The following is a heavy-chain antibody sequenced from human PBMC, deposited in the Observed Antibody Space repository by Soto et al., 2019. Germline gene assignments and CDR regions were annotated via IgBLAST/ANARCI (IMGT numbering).Heavy chain of an antibody. CDR3: ARDQPEVVAATSAPSRDDY. CDR1: GGTFSSYA. J-gene: IGHJ4*02. Sequence: ASVKVSCKASGGTFSSYAISWVRQAPGQGLEWMGWITAVNGNTKYSQKFQGRVTITRDTSASTAYMELSSLRSEDTAVYYCARDQPEVVAATSAPSRDDYWGQGTLVTVSS. V-gene: IGHV1-3*01. CDR2: ITAVNGNT. D-gene: IGHD2-15*01.